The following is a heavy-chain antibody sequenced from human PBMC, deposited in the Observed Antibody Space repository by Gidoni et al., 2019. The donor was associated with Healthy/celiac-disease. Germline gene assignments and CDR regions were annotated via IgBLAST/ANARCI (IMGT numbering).Heavy chain of an antibody. Sequence: QVQLQQWGAGLLKPSETLSLTCAVYGGSFSGYYWSWIRQPPGKGLEWIGEINHSGSTNYNPSLKSRVTISVDTSKNQFSLKLSSVTAADTAVYYCARARWYAFDIWGQGTMVTVSS. D-gene: IGHD2-15*01. CDR3: ARARWYAFDI. CDR1: GGSFSGYY. J-gene: IGHJ3*02. CDR2: INHSGST. V-gene: IGHV4-34*01.